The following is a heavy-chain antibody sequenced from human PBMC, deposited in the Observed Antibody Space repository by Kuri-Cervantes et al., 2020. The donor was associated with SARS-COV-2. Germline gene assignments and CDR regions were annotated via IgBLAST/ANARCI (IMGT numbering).Heavy chain of an antibody. V-gene: IGHV3-73*01. CDR2: IRNKAKNYAT. Sequence: GGSLRLSCAASGFTFSGSVLHWVRQAPGKGLEWVGRIRNKAKNYATQYGASVKGRFTISRDDAKNTAYLQVNSLKIEDTAVYYCVRWEGPIDVWGQGTMVTVSS. D-gene: IGHD1-26*01. J-gene: IGHJ6*02. CDR1: GFTFSGSV. CDR3: VRWEGPIDV.